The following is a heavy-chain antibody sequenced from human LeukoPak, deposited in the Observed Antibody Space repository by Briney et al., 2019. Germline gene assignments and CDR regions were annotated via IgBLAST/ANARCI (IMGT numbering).Heavy chain of an antibody. J-gene: IGHJ6*02. V-gene: IGHV3-7*01. CDR3: GRGHYGLDV. CDR1: GFSISIHW. CDR2: INPDGSEK. Sequence: GGSLRLFCAASGFSISIHWVTWGRQAPGKGLEWVAHINPDGSEKSYADSVNGRFTISRDNADNSVTLQMNSLRAEDTGVFYCGRGHYGLDVWGQGTTVTVSS.